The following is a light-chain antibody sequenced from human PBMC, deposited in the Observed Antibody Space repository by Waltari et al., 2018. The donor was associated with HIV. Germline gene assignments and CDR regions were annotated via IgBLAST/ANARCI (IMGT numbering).Light chain of an antibody. CDR1: SGSVSTSYY. Sequence: QTVVTQEPSFSVSPGGTVTLTCGLSSGSVSTSYYPSWYQQTPGQAPRPLIYSTTTRSSGVPDRFSGSILGNKAALTITGAQADDESDYYCVLYMGSGIWVFGGGTKLTVL. J-gene: IGLJ3*02. CDR3: VLYMGSGIWV. CDR2: STT. V-gene: IGLV8-61*01.